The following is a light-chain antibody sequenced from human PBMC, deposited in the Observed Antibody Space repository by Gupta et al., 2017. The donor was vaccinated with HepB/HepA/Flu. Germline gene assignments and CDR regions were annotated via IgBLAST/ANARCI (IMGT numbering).Light chain of an antibody. CDR3: QSDDNSIQV. Sequence: NFMLTQPHPASESPGKTVTISCTRSSGRIASNYVQWYQQRPGSAPIIVIYEDDHRRSGVPDRFSGSIDRSSTSATPTISELKAEADDYYYWQSDDNSIQVFGGGTKLTVL. CDR1: SGRIASNY. CDR2: EDD. J-gene: IGLJ2*01. V-gene: IGLV6-57*03.